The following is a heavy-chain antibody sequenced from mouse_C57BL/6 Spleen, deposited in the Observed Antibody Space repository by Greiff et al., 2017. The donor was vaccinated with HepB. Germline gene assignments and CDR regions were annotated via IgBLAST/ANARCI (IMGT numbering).Heavy chain of an antibody. CDR3: ARVTTVWYFDV. CDR2: IDPSDSYT. D-gene: IGHD1-1*01. CDR1: GYTFTSYW. Sequence: VQLQQPGAELVNPGASVKLSCKASGYTFTSYWMQWVKQRPGQGLEWIGEIDPSDSYTNYNQKFKGKATLTVDTSSSTAYMQLSSLTSEDSAVYYCARVTTVWYFDVWGTGTTVTVSS. J-gene: IGHJ1*03. V-gene: IGHV1-50*01.